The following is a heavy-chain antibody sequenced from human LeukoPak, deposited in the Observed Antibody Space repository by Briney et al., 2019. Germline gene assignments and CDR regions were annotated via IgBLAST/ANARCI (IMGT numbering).Heavy chain of an antibody. V-gene: IGHV3-48*03. CDR1: GFTFSSYE. CDR2: ISSSGSTI. CDR3: ARSPPDYDILTISLDY. Sequence: PGGSLRLSCAASGFTFSSYEMNWVRQAPGKGLEWVSYISSSGSTIYYADSVKGRFTISRDNAKNSLYLQMNSLRAEDTAVYYCARSPPDYDILTISLDYWGQGTLVTVSS. J-gene: IGHJ4*02. D-gene: IGHD3-9*01.